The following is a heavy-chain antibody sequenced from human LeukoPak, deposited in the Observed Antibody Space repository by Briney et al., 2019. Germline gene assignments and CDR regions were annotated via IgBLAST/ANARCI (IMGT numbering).Heavy chain of an antibody. D-gene: IGHD1-26*01. CDR3: ARAVGLGFDY. V-gene: IGHV3-7*01. CDR1: GVTFSSFW. Sequence: GGPLSLSCAASGVTFSSFWMSGSRQPQGRGLEWVANIRQDGSEKYYVDSVKGRFTISRDNAKNSLYLQMNSLRAEDTAVYYCARAVGLGFDYWGQGTLVTVSS. J-gene: IGHJ4*02. CDR2: IRQDGSEK.